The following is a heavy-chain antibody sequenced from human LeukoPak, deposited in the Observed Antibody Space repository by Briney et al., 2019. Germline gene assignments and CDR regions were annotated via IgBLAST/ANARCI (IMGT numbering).Heavy chain of an antibody. D-gene: IGHD3-22*01. V-gene: IGHV4-38-2*02. J-gene: IGHJ4*02. CDR3: ARALADYYYDSSGYYVNREFDY. CDR1: GGSISSYY. CDR2: IYHSGRT. Sequence: SETLSLTCTVSGGSISSYYWSWIRQPPGKGLEWIGSIYHSGRTYYNPSLKSRVTISVDTSKNQFSLKLSSVTAADTAVYYCARALADYYYDSSGYYVNREFDYWGQGTLVTVSS.